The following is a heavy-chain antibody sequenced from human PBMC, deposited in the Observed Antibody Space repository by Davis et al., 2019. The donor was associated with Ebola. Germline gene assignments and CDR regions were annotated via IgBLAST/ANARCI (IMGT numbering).Heavy chain of an antibody. CDR3: TSRGLVSATDEAFDI. V-gene: IGHV3-15*05. CDR2: IKSKISGGTI. Sequence: GGSLRLSCAASGFTVSSNHMSWIRQAPGKGLEWVGRIKSKISGGTITYAAPVKGRFTISRDDSKNTLYLQMNSLKSEDTAMYYCTSRGLVSATDEAFDIWGQGTVVTVSS. CDR1: GFTVSSNH. D-gene: IGHD2-15*01. J-gene: IGHJ3*02.